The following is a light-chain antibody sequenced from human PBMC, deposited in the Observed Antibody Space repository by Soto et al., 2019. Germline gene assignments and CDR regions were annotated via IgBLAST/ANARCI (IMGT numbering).Light chain of an antibody. V-gene: IGLV2-14*01. J-gene: IGLJ2*01. CDR1: SSDVGGYNF. CDR3: SSYTSSNTLV. CDR2: EVN. Sequence: QSALTQPASVSGSPGQSITISCTGTSSDVGGYNFVSWYQQYPGKPPKLMTYEVNNRPSGVSNRFSGSKSGNTASLTISGLQAEDEADYYCSSYTSSNTLVFGGGTKLTVL.